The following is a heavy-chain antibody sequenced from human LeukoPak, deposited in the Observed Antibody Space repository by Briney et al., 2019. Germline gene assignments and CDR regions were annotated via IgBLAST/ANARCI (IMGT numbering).Heavy chain of an antibody. CDR3: ARSNIAARPGYL. J-gene: IGHJ4*02. CDR2: INPSGGST. Sequence: ASVKVSCKASGYTFTSYYMHWVRQAPGQGLEWMGIINPSGGSTSYAQKLQGRVTMTTDTSTSTAYMELRSLRSDDTAVYYCARSNIAARPGYLWGQGTLVTVSS. V-gene: IGHV1-46*01. D-gene: IGHD6-6*01. CDR1: GYTFTSYY.